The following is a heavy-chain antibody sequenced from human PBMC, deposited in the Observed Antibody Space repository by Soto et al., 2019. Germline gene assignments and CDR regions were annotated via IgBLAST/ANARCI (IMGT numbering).Heavy chain of an antibody. V-gene: IGHV1-69*06. CDR1: GGTFSSYA. J-gene: IGHJ6*02. Sequence: GASVKVSCKASGGTFSSYAISWVRQAPGQGLEWMGGIIPIFGTANYAQKFQGRVTITADKSTSTAYMELSSLRSEDTAVYYCARGGHYDTPTHLSYYYYGMDVWGQGTTVTVSS. CDR3: ARGGHYDTPTHLSYYYYGMDV. D-gene: IGHD3-22*01. CDR2: IIPIFGTA.